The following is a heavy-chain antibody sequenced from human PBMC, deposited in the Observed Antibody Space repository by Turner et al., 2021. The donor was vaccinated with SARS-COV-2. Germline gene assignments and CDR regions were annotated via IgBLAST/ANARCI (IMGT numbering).Heavy chain of an antibody. CDR2: IYYSGST. CDR1: GGSISSSSYY. Sequence: QLQLQESGTGLVKPSETLSLTCTVSGGSISSSSYYWGWIRQPPGKGLEWIGSIYYSGSTYYNPSLKSRVTISVDTSKSQFSLKLRSVTAADTAVYYCAGERIQLRSAGYGMDVWGQGTTVTVSS. J-gene: IGHJ6*02. D-gene: IGHD5-18*01. V-gene: IGHV4-39*01. CDR3: AGERIQLRSAGYGMDV.